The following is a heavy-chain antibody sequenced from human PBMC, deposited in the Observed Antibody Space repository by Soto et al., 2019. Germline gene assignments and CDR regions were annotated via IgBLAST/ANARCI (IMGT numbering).Heavy chain of an antibody. D-gene: IGHD3-22*01. CDR3: AXSLTMIVVVTGGDAFDI. J-gene: IGHJ3*02. CDR1: GFTFSSYS. CDR2: ISSSSSYI. V-gene: IGHV3-21*01. Sequence: GGSLRLSCAASGFTFSSYSMNWVRQAPGKGLEWVSSISSSSSYIYYADSVKGRFTISRDNAKNSLYLQMNSLRAXDXAVYYXAXSLTMIVVVTGGDAFDIWGQGTMVTVSS.